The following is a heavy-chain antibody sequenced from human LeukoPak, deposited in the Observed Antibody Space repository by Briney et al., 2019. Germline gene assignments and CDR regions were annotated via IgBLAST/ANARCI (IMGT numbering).Heavy chain of an antibody. Sequence: PGGSLRLSCAASGFTFTNYWMHWVRQAPGKGLEWLSRINSDRSSTSYADSVKGRFTISRDNAKNTLYLQMNSLRAEDTAVYYCARGYCGGDCYSNYSYGMDVWGQGTTVTVSS. J-gene: IGHJ6*02. CDR3: ARGYCGGDCYSNYSYGMDV. CDR1: GFTFTNYW. CDR2: INSDRSST. D-gene: IGHD2-21*02. V-gene: IGHV3-74*01.